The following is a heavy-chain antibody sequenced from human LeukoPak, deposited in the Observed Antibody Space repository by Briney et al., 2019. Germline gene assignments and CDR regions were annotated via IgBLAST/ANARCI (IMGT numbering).Heavy chain of an antibody. CDR1: GYTFTSYD. D-gene: IGHD3-10*01. J-gene: IGHJ6*03. CDR2: MNPNSGNT. V-gene: IGHV1-8*01. CDR3: ARGWRGVVRGADYYYMDV. Sequence: ASVKVSCKASGYTFTSYDINWVRQATGQGLEWMGWMNPNSGNTGYAQKFQGRVTMTRNTSISTAYMELSSLRSEDTAVYYCARGWRGVVRGADYYYMDVWGKGTTVTISS.